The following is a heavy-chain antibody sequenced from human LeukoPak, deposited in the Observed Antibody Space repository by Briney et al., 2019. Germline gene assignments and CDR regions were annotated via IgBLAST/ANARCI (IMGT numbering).Heavy chain of an antibody. CDR3: AKRPREETSFDY. CDR2: ISGSGGST. J-gene: IGHJ4*02. CDR1: GFTFISYA. V-gene: IGHV3-23*01. Sequence: PGGSLRLSCAAPGFTFISYAMSWVRQAPGKGLEWVSTISGSGGSTYYADSVKGRFTISRDNSKNTLYLQMNSLRAGDTAVYYCAKRPREETSFDYWGQGTLVTVSS.